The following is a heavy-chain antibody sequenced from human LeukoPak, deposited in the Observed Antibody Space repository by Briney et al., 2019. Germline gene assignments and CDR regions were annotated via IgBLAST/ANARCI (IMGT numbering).Heavy chain of an antibody. Sequence: PSETLSLTCTVSGGSLSSYYWSWIRQPPGKGLEWIGYIYYSGSTNYNPSLKSRVTISVDTSKNQFSLKLSSVTAADTAVYYCARNYGDFDYWGQGTLVTVSS. CDR3: ARNYGDFDY. J-gene: IGHJ4*02. CDR2: IYYSGST. CDR1: GGSLSSYY. V-gene: IGHV4-59*01. D-gene: IGHD4-17*01.